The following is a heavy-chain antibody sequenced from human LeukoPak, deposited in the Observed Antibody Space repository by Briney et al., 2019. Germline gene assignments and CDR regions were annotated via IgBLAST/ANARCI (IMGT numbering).Heavy chain of an antibody. CDR3: ARDHCSSTSCYEGGFDY. CDR1: GGSFSGYY. J-gene: IGHJ4*02. V-gene: IGHV4-34*01. D-gene: IGHD2-2*01. Sequence: SETLSLTCAVYGGSFSGYYWSWIRQPPGKGLEWIGEINHSGSTNYNPSLKSRVTISVDTSKNQFSLKLSSVTAADTAVYYCARDHCSSTSCYEGGFDYWGQGTLVTVSS. CDR2: INHSGST.